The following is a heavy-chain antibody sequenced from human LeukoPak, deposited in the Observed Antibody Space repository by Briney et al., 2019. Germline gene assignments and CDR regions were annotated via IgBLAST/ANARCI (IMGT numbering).Heavy chain of an antibody. D-gene: IGHD3-10*01. Sequence: SETLSLTCTVSGGSISSGGYYWSWIRQPPGKGLEWIGYIYYSGSTNYNPSLKSRVTISVDTSKNQFSLKLSSVTAADTAVYYCARVGSMVRGVPLAFDIWGQGTMVTVSS. CDR2: IYYSGST. CDR1: GGSISSGGYY. V-gene: IGHV4-61*08. CDR3: ARVGSMVRGVPLAFDI. J-gene: IGHJ3*02.